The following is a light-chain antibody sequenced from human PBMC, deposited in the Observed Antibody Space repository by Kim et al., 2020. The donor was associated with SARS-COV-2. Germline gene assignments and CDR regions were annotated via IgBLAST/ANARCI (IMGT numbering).Light chain of an antibody. CDR1: SGHSNYG. J-gene: IGLJ7*01. CDR3: QTWGTGIRV. Sequence: ASVTLTCTLGSGHSNYGIAWHQQQPQKGPRYLMKVNSDGRYDKGAGIPDRFSGSSSGADRFLIISSLQSDDEAEYFCQTWGTGIRVFGGGTQLTVL. CDR2: VNSDGRY. V-gene: IGLV4-69*01.